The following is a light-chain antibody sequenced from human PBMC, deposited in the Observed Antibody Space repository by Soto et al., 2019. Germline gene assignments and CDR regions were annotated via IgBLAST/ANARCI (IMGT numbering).Light chain of an antibody. V-gene: IGKV1-5*01. CDR1: QTINSW. J-gene: IGKJ1*01. CDR3: QQYDSYSSGP. CDR2: DAS. Sequence: DIQMTQSPSTLSASVGDRVTMTCRASQTINSWLAWYQQKPGKAPKVLIFDASSLETGVPSRFSGSGSGTEFTLTISNLQPDDFATYYCQQYDSYSSGPFGQGTKVDI.